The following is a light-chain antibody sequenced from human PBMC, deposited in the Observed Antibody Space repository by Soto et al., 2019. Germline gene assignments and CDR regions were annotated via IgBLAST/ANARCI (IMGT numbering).Light chain of an antibody. CDR2: DVT. Sequence: QSALTQPASVSGSPGQSIAISCTGTSNDAGDYNYVSWYQQYPGKAPKLIIHDVTTRPSGVSGRFAGSKSGNTASLTISGLQPEDEADYYCCSYSSSSALPYVFGTGTKLTVL. CDR3: CSYSSSSALPYV. J-gene: IGLJ1*01. V-gene: IGLV2-14*01. CDR1: SNDAGDYNY.